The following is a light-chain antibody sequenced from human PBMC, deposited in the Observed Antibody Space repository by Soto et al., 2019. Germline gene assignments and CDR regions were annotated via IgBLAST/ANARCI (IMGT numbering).Light chain of an antibody. CDR2: ATS. Sequence: DVQMTQSPSSLSAFVGDRVTITCRASQGIAPYLAWFQQKPGKVPKLLIYATSTLQSGVPSRFSGSGSGTDFTLTISSLQPDDVASDYCQKYNTAPLTFGGGTKVEIK. CDR1: QGIAPY. J-gene: IGKJ4*01. V-gene: IGKV1-27*01. CDR3: QKYNTAPLT.